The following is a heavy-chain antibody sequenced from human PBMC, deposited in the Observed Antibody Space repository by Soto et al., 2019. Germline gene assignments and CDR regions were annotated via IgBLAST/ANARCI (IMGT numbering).Heavy chain of an antibody. CDR1: GYTFTGYA. CDR3: VGYCSGGSCLDHAFDI. J-gene: IGHJ3*02. D-gene: IGHD2-15*01. V-gene: IGHV7-4-1*01. Sequence: QVQLVQSGSELKKPGASVKVSCKASGYTFTGYAMNWVRQAPGQGLEWMGWINTNTGNPTYAQGFTGRFVFSLDTSVSTAYLQICSLKAEDTAVYYCVGYCSGGSCLDHAFDIWGQGTMVTVSS. CDR2: INTNTGNP.